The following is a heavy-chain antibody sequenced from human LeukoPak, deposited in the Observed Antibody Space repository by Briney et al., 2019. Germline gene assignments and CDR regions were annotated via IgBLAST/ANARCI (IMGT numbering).Heavy chain of an antibody. D-gene: IGHD5-12*01. CDR1: GLTFSNRA. V-gene: IGHV3-23*01. CDR2: ISISGNKI. Sequence: GGSLRLVCVVSGLTFSNRAMTWVRQAPGKGREWVSSISISGNKILYADSVKGRFTISRDNSKNTLFLQMNSLQTEDTGVYFCANGLRPNDYWGQGTLVTVS. CDR3: ANGLRPNDY. J-gene: IGHJ4*02.